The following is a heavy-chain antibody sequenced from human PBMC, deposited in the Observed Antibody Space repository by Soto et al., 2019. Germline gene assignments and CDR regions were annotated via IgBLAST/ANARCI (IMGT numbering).Heavy chain of an antibody. D-gene: IGHD3-3*02. CDR3: SGAPLAVGSFYPLDS. CDR1: GYTFTNYG. CDR2: ISAYNGNP. Sequence: QVELVQSGAEVKKPGASVKVSCKPSGYTFTNYGFNWVRQAPGQGLEWMGWISAYNGNPNYAQKLQGIVTMATNTSTCTAYMELSSLRSDDTAVYSISGAPLAVGSFYPLDSCGQGTLITVSS. J-gene: IGHJ5*01. V-gene: IGHV1-18*01.